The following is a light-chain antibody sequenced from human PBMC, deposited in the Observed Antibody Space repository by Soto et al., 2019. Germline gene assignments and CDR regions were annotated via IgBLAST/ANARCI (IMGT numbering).Light chain of an antibody. Sequence: IVLTQSAATLSLSLGERATLSCRASQSVSSNLAWYKQKPGQAPRFLSYGASTRATGIPARFSGSGSGTEFTLTISSLQSEDFEVYYCQQYNNWPWTFGQGTKVDIK. J-gene: IGKJ1*01. CDR2: GAS. CDR1: QSVSSN. CDR3: QQYNNWPWT. V-gene: IGKV3-15*01.